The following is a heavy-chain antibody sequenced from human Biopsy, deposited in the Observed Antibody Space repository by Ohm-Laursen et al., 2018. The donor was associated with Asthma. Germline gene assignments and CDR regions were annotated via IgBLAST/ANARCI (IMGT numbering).Heavy chain of an antibody. V-gene: IGHV4-30-4*01. CDR3: ARVVSYGDIYFGIDV. D-gene: IGHD4-17*01. Sequence: SQTLSLTCGVSGGSTGSSDHHWAWIRQAPGKGLEWIGFVFWSGSTHYSRSLERRVSISIDTATNEFSMKLWSVTPADTAVYFCARVVSYGDIYFGIDVWGPGNTVVVS. CDR2: VFWSGST. J-gene: IGHJ6*02. CDR1: GGSTGSSDHH.